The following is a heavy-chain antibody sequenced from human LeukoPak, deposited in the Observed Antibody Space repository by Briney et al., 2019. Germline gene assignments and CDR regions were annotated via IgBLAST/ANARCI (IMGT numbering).Heavy chain of an antibody. Sequence: SETLSLTCTVSGGSTSSGTYYWSWIRQPAGKGLVWIGRIYTSGSTNYNPSLKSRVTISLDSSKNQFALKLKSVTAADTAVYYCARDRERGMVRGILDYWGQGTLVTVSS. CDR3: ARDRERGMVRGILDY. J-gene: IGHJ4*02. D-gene: IGHD3-10*01. V-gene: IGHV4-61*02. CDR1: GGSTSSGTYY. CDR2: IYTSGST.